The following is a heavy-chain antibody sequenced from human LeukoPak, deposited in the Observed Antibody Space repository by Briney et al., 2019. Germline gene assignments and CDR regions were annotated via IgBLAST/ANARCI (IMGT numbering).Heavy chain of an antibody. CDR1: GGSIIISTYY. CDR3: ARQYNSGSFDP. J-gene: IGHJ5*02. V-gene: IGHV4-39*01. Sequence: SETLSLTCTVSGGSIIISTYYWGWIRQPPGKGLEWIGSIYYSGTTSYNPSPKSRVTISVDTSKNQFSLKLTSVTAADTAVYYCARQYNSGSFDPWGQGALVTVSS. CDR2: IYYSGTT. D-gene: IGHD6-19*01.